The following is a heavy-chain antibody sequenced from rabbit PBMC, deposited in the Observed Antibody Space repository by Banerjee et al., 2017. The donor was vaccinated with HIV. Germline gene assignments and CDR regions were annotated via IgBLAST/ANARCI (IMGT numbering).Heavy chain of an antibody. CDR3: ARGGAYFLFGL. Sequence: SGGDLVKPGASLTLTCTASGFSFSSSYYMCWVRQAPGKGLELIACIYTGSSGSTYYASWAKGRFTISKTSSTTVTLQMTSLTAADTATYFCARGGAYFLFGLWGPGTLVTVS. D-gene: IGHD6-1*01. V-gene: IGHV1S40*01. CDR2: IYTGSSGST. J-gene: IGHJ4*01. CDR1: GFSFSSSYY.